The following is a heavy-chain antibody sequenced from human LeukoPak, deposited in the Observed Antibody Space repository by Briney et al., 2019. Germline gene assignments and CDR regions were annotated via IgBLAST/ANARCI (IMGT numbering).Heavy chain of an antibody. J-gene: IGHJ5*02. V-gene: IGHV1-8*01. Sequence: GASVKVSCKASGYTFTSYDINWVRQATGRGLEWMGWMNPNSGNTGYAQKFQGRVTMTRNTSISTAYMELSSLRPEDTAVYYCARGDYDILTGYSKYNWFDPWGQGTLVTVSS. CDR3: ARGDYDILTGYSKYNWFDP. CDR2: MNPNSGNT. CDR1: GYTFTSYD. D-gene: IGHD3-9*01.